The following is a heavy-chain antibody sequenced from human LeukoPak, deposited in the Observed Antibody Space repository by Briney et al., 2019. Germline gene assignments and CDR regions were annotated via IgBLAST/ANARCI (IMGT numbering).Heavy chain of an antibody. J-gene: IGHJ4*02. D-gene: IGHD3-9*01. Sequence: SETLSLTCTVSGGSISSYYWSWIRQPPGKGLEWIGYIYFSGSTNYNPSLKSRVTISVDTSRNQFSLQLSSVTAADTAVYYCAGGAVYDILTVEYYFDYWGQGTLVTVSS. V-gene: IGHV4-59*01. CDR3: AGGAVYDILTVEYYFDY. CDR1: GGSISSYY. CDR2: IYFSGST.